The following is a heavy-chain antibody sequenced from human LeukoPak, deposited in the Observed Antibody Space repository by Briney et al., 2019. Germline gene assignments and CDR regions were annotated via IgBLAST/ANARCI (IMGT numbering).Heavy chain of an antibody. CDR1: GFTFSSYG. CDR2: ISYDGSNK. D-gene: IGHD3-22*01. J-gene: IGHJ4*02. CDR3: AKDLSARYYDSSGTNDY. Sequence: GGSLRLSCAASGFTFSSYGMHWVRQAPGKGLEWVAVISYDGSNKYYADSVKGRFTISRDNSKNTLYLQMNSLRAEDTAVYYCAKDLSARYYDSSGTNDYWGQGTLVTVSS. V-gene: IGHV3-30*18.